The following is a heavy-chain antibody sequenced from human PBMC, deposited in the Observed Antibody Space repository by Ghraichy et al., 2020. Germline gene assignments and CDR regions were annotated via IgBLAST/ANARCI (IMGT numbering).Heavy chain of an antibody. CDR1: GGSISSSSYY. CDR2: IYYSGST. J-gene: IGHJ2*01. V-gene: IGHV4-39*01. Sequence: SETLSLTCTVSGGSISSSSYYWGWIRQPPGKGLEWIGSIYYSGSTYYNPSLKSRVTISVDTSKNQFSLKLSSVTAADTAVYYCARTVAGKTEVWYFDLWGRGTLVTVSS. D-gene: IGHD6-19*01. CDR3: ARTVAGKTEVWYFDL.